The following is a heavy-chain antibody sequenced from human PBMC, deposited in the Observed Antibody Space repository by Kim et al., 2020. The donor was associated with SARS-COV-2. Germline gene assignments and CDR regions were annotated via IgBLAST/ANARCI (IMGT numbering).Heavy chain of an antibody. J-gene: IGHJ5*02. CDR1: GGSFSGYY. Sequence: SETLSLTCAVYGGSFSGYYWSWIRQPPGKGLEWIGEINHSGSTNYNPSLKSRVTISVDTSKNQFSLKLSSVTAADTAVYYCARVRALSIRGVAVHPYSSGGRVWFDPWGQGTLVTVSS. D-gene: IGHD6-19*01. CDR3: ARVRALSIRGVAVHPYSSGGRVWFDP. V-gene: IGHV4-34*01. CDR2: INHSGST.